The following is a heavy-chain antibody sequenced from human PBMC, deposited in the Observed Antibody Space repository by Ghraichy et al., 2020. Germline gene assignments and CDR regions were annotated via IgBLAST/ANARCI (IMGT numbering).Heavy chain of an antibody. CDR1: GFTFSSYA. CDR2: ISGSGGST. D-gene: IGHD3-22*01. J-gene: IGHJ4*02. V-gene: IGHV3-23*01. Sequence: GGSLRLSCAASGFTFSSYAMSWVRQAPGKGLEWVSAISGSGGSTYYADSVKGRFTISRDNSKNTLYLQMNSLRAEDTAVYYCAKGGNDYYDSSGPYDYWGQGTLVTASS. CDR3: AKGGNDYYDSSGPYDY.